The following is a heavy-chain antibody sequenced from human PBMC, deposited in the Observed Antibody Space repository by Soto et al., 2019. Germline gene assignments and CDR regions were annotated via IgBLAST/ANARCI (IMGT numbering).Heavy chain of an antibody. V-gene: IGHV4-30-4*01. Sequence: QVQLQESGPGLVKPSQTLSLTCTVSGDSMGSGDYYWTWIRHPPGKGLEWIGYIYYIGTTFYNPSLESRVNISIDTSKNHFSLRLTSVTAEDTAVYYCSRGSTYYGFLTWGQGTLVTVSS. CDR2: IYYIGTT. D-gene: IGHD3-10*01. CDR3: SRGSTYYGFLT. J-gene: IGHJ5*02. CDR1: GDSMGSGDYY.